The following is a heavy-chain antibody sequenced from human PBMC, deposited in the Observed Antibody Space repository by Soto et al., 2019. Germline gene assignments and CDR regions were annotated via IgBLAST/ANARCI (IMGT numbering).Heavy chain of an antibody. V-gene: IGHV3-64*01. CDR1: GFTFSSYA. CDR2: ISSNGGST. D-gene: IGHD7-27*01. CDR3: ARALGYAFDI. Sequence: EVQLVESGGGLVQPGGSLRLSYAASGFTFSSYAMHWVRQAPGKGLEYVSAISSNGGSTYYANSVKGRFTISRDNSKNTLYLQMRSLRAEDMAVYYCARALGYAFDIWGQGTMVTVSA. J-gene: IGHJ3*02.